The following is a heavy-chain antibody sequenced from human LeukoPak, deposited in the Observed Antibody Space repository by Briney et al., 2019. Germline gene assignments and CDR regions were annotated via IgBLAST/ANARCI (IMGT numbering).Heavy chain of an antibody. CDR1: GYSISSDYY. D-gene: IGHD2-2*01. Sequence: SETLSLTCTVSGYSISSDYYWGWIRQSPGKGLEWIGTIFHSGSTNYNPSLKSRVTISVDTSKNQFSLKLSSVTAADTAVYYCARGGYCSSTSCRYYYYYYMDVWGKGTTVTVSS. CDR3: ARGGYCSSTSCRYYYYYYMDV. J-gene: IGHJ6*03. V-gene: IGHV4-38-2*02. CDR2: IFHSGST.